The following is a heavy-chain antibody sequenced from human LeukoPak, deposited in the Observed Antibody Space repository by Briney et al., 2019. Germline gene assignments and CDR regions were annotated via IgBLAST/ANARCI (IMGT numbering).Heavy chain of an antibody. Sequence: SETLSLTCAVYGGSFRGYYWSGLRKSPGKGREWIGEINHSGSTNYNPSLKSRVTIAVDTSKNQCSLKLSSVAAADTAVYYCARGPEGDWSPAYYYFYMDVWGKGTTVTVSS. D-gene: IGHD3/OR15-3a*01. CDR1: GGSFRGYY. J-gene: IGHJ6*03. CDR2: INHSGST. V-gene: IGHV4-34*01. CDR3: ARGPEGDWSPAYYYFYMDV.